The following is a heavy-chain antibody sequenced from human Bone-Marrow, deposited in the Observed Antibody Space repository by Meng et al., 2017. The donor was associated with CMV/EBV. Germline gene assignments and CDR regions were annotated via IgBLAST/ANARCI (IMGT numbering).Heavy chain of an antibody. CDR1: GGTFSSYT. V-gene: IGHV1-69*02. D-gene: IGHD2-2*01. J-gene: IGHJ3*02. CDR2: IIPILGIA. Sequence: SVKVSCKASGGTFSSYTISWVRQAPGQGLEWMGRIIPILGIANYAQKFQGRVTITADKSTSTAYMELSSLRSEDTAVYYCARRGYCSSTSCLHDAFDIWGQGKMVTVSS. CDR3: ARRGYCSSTSCLHDAFDI.